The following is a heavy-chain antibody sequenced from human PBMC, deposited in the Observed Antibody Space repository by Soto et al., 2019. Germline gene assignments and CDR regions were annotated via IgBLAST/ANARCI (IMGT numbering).Heavy chain of an antibody. D-gene: IGHD6-19*01. CDR2: IYYSGST. Sequence: SETLSLTCTVSGGSISSSSYYWGWIRQPPGKGLEWIGSIYYSGSTYYNPSLKSRVTISVDTSKNQFSLKLSSVTAADTAVYYCARVPGQWLVHLYFDYWGQGTLVTVSS. CDR3: ARVPGQWLVHLYFDY. V-gene: IGHV4-39*01. CDR1: GGSISSSSYY. J-gene: IGHJ4*02.